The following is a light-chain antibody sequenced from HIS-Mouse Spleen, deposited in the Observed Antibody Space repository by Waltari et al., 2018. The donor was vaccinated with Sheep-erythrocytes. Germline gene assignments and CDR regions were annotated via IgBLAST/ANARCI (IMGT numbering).Light chain of an antibody. J-gene: IGLJ2*01. CDR3: QVWDSSSDPVV. CDR2: DDS. V-gene: IGLV3-21*02. Sequence: SYVLTQPPSVSVAPGQTARITCGGNNIGSKSVHWYQQKPGQAPVLGVYDDSYRPSRIPERFSGSNSGNTATLTISRVGAGDEADYYCQVWDSSSDPVVFGGGTKLTVL. CDR1: NIGSKS.